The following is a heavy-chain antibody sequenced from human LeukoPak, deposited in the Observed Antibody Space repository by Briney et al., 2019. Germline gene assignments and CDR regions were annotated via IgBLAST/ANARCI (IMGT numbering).Heavy chain of an antibody. J-gene: IGHJ3*02. V-gene: IGHV3-11*06. CDR1: GFTFSDYY. CDR2: ISSSSSYT. Sequence: GGSLRLSCAASGFTFSDYYMSWIRQAPGKGLEWVSYISSSSSYTNYADSVKGRFTISRDNAKNSLYLQMNSLRAEDTAVYYCARFYSFTLFQARPNWAFDIWGQGTMVTVSS. CDR3: ARFYSFTLFQARPNWAFDI. D-gene: IGHD1-1*01.